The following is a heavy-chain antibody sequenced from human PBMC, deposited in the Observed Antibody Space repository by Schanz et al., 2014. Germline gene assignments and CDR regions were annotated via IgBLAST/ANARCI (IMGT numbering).Heavy chain of an antibody. Sequence: QVQLVESGGGVVQPGRSRRLSCEASGFTFSDYYMTWIRQAPGKGLEWVSDISDSGDSTHYADSVKGRFTISRDNSKNTLYLQMNSLRAEDTAVYYCASGGLAGPFDYWGQGTLVTVSS. CDR2: ISDSGDST. CDR3: ASGGLAGPFDY. V-gene: IGHV3-11*06. D-gene: IGHD6-19*01. J-gene: IGHJ4*02. CDR1: GFTFSDYY.